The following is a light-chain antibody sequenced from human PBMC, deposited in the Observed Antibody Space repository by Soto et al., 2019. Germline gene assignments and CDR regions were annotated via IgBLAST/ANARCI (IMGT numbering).Light chain of an antibody. V-gene: IGLV2-14*03. J-gene: IGLJ3*02. CDR3: QSYDSSLSTWV. CDR2: GVT. CDR1: TNDVGGYNY. Sequence: QSALTQPASVSGSPGQSITISCSGTTNDVGGYNYVSWYQQHPGKAPKLLIYGVTDRPSGVSSRFSGSKSGNAASLTISGLQAEDEADYYCQSYDSSLSTWVFGGGTKLTVL.